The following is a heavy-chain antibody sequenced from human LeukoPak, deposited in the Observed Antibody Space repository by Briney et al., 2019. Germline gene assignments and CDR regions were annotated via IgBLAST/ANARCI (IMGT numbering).Heavy chain of an antibody. CDR1: GYTFTSYG. Sequence: ASVKVSCKASGYTFTSYGISWVRQALGQGLEWMGWISAYNGNTNYAQKLQGRVTMTTDTSTSTAYMELRSLRSDDTAVYYCAREGYSSSWYGGYNWFDPWGQGTLVTVSS. V-gene: IGHV1-18*01. CDR3: AREGYSSSWYGGYNWFDP. CDR2: ISAYNGNT. J-gene: IGHJ5*02. D-gene: IGHD6-13*01.